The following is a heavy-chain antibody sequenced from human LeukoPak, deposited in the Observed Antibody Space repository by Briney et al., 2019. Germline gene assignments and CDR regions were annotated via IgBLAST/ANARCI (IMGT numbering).Heavy chain of an antibody. CDR1: GFTFSSYA. CDR3: AKIPIYCSCGSCYPPY. V-gene: IGHV3-23*01. CDR2: INGSGGST. Sequence: GGSLRLSCAASGFTFSSYAMRWVRQAPGKGLVWVSTINGSGGSTYYADSVKRWFTISRDNTNKPLLQKINRMSAEARAVYCGAKIPIYCSCGSCYPPYWGQGTLVSVSS. J-gene: IGHJ4*02. D-gene: IGHD2-15*01.